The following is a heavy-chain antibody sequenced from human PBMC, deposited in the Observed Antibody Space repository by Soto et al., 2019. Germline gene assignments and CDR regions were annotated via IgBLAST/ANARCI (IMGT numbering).Heavy chain of an antibody. CDR2: IYSSGRT. V-gene: IGHV4-4*07. CDR3: ARVGVVPAADPYYYYGMDV. Sequence: LSLTCTVSGDSVSSYYWSWIRQSAGKGLEWIGRIYSSGRTNYNPSLKSRVTMSVDTSNNQFSLKLGSVTAADTAVYYCARVGVVPAADPYYYYGMDVWGQGTTVTVSS. CDR1: GDSVSSYY. J-gene: IGHJ6*02. D-gene: IGHD2-2*01.